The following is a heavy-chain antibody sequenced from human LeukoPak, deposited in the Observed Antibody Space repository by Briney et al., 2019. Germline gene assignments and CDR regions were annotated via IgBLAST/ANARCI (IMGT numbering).Heavy chain of an antibody. J-gene: IGHJ4*02. Sequence: GRSLRLSCAASGFTFSSYAISWSRQAPGKGLEWGSLLSGRGRHTNYADAVKGRFTISTDNAKNTLTLQMNSLRADDTAVYYCAKSIMGTAGLLDNWGQGTLVTVSS. CDR1: GFTFSSYA. CDR2: LSGRGRHT. D-gene: IGHD5-18*01. CDR3: AKSIMGTAGLLDN. V-gene: IGHV3-23*01.